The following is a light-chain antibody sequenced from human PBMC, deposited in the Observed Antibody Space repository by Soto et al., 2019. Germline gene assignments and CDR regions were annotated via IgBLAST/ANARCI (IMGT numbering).Light chain of an antibody. CDR2: SNY. J-gene: IGLJ1*01. Sequence: QSVLTQPPSASGTPGQRVTISCSGSSSNIGSKTVNWYQQLPGTAPKLLIYSNYQRPSGVPDRFSGSKSGTSASLAISGLQSEHEADYYCSAWDASLDGYVLGTGTKVTVL. CDR1: SSNIGSKT. CDR3: SAWDASLDGYV. V-gene: IGLV1-44*01.